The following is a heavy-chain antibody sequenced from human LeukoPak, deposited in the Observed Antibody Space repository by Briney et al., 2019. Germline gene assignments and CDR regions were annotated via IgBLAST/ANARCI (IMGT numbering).Heavy chain of an antibody. V-gene: IGHV3-30*02. Sequence: QPGGSLRLSCAASGFTFSSYSMNWVRQAPGKGLEWVAFIRYDGNNKNYADSAKGRFTISRDNSKDTLYLQMNSLRVEDTAVYYCAKGDDYGANTRLPKYNWFDPWGQGTLVTVSS. CDR3: AKGDDYGANTRLPKYNWFDP. CDR1: GFTFSSYS. D-gene: IGHD4-23*01. J-gene: IGHJ5*02. CDR2: IRYDGNNK.